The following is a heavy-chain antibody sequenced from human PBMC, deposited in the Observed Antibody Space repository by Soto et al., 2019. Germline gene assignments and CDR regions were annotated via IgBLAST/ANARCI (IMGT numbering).Heavy chain of an antibody. D-gene: IGHD2-2*02. V-gene: IGHV3-23*01. CDR3: ANPHQLLYRRYYYYYGMDV. CDR2: ISGSGGST. Sequence: PGRSLRLSCAASGFTFSNYAMIWVRQAPGKGLEWVSAISGSGGSTYYADSVKGRFTISRDNSKSTLYLQMNSLRAEDTAVYYCANPHQLLYRRYYYYYGMDVWGQGTTVTVSS. J-gene: IGHJ6*02. CDR1: GFTFSNYA.